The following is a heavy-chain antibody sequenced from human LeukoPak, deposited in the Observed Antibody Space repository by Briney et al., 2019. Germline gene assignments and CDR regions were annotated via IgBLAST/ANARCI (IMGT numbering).Heavy chain of an antibody. J-gene: IGHJ5*02. Sequence: GASVKVSCKASGYTFTSYGINWVRQAPGQGLEWMGWISAYNGNTNYAQKLQGRVTMTTDTSTSTAYMELRSLRSDDTAVYYCARSMVRGVIYNWFDPWGQGTLVTVSS. V-gene: IGHV1-18*04. CDR3: ARSMVRGVIYNWFDP. CDR2: ISAYNGNT. D-gene: IGHD3-10*01. CDR1: GYTFTSYG.